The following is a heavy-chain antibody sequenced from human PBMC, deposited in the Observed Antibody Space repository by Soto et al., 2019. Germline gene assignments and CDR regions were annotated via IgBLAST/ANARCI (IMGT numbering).Heavy chain of an antibody. CDR3: VKGEYYYDSSGYYPFDY. CDR1: GYTFTSYA. Sequence: ASVKVSCKASGYTFTSYAMHWVRQAPGQRLEWMGWINAGNGNTKCSQKFQDRVTITRDTSASTAYMELSSLRADDTAVYYCVKGEYYYDSSGYYPFDYWGQGTLVTVSS. V-gene: IGHV1-3*01. CDR2: INAGNGNT. D-gene: IGHD3-22*01. J-gene: IGHJ4*02.